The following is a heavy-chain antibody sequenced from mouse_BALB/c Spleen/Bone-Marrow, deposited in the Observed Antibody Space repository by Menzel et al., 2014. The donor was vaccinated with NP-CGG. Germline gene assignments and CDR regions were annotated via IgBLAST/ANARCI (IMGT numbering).Heavy chain of an antibody. V-gene: IGHV4-1*02. Sequence: EVQGVESGGGLVQPGRSLKLSCAASGFDFSGFWMGWVRQAPGKGLEWIGEINPDSSTINYTPSLKDRFIISRDNAKNTLYLQMSKVRSEDTALYYCARLGYYGGFAYWGQGTLLTVSA. CDR2: INPDSSTI. D-gene: IGHD2-3*01. J-gene: IGHJ3*01. CDR3: ARLGYYGGFAY. CDR1: GFDFSGFW.